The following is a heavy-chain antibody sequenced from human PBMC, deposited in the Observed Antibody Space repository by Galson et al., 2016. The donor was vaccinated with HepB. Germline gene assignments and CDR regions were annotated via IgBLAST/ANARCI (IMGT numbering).Heavy chain of an antibody. CDR2: IHSGGST. Sequence: SLRLSCAASGITVSSNNMNWVRQAPGKGLEWLSVIHSGGSTYYADSVEGRFAISRDNSKNTLFLQMNSLRAEDTAVYYCATDLGYQRFFDYWGQGILVSVSS. V-gene: IGHV3-66*01. CDR1: GITVSSNN. D-gene: IGHD5-18*01. CDR3: ATDLGYQRFFDY. J-gene: IGHJ4*02.